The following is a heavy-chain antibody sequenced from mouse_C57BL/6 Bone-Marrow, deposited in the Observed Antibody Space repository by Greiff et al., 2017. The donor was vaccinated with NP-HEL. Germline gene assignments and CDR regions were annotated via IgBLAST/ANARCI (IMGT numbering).Heavy chain of an antibody. CDR2: IYPGSGST. J-gene: IGHJ1*03. CDR1: GYTFTSYW. V-gene: IGHV1-55*01. D-gene: IGHD2-2*01. CDR3: ARSSSDDGDDVDWYLDV. Sequence: QVQLQQPGAELVKPGASVKMSCKASGYTFTSYWITWVKQRPGQGLEWIGDIYPGSGSTNYNEKFKSKATLTVDTSSSPAYMQLSSLTSEDSAVYYWARSSSDDGDDVDWYLDVGGTGTTVTVSS.